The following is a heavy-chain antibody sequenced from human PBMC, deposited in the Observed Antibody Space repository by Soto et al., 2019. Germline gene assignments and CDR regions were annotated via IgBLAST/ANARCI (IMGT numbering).Heavy chain of an antibody. CDR1: GYTFTSYG. J-gene: IGHJ4*02. CDR3: VRIPPRYSSGWRRDYFDY. D-gene: IGHD6-19*01. CDR2: ISAYNGNT. Sequence: ASVKVSCKASGYTFTSYGISWVRQAPGQGLEWMGWISAYNGNTNYAQKLKGRVTMTTDTSTSTAYMKQRSLRSDVTAVYYFVRIPPRYSSGWRRDYFDYWGQGTLVTVSS. V-gene: IGHV1-18*04.